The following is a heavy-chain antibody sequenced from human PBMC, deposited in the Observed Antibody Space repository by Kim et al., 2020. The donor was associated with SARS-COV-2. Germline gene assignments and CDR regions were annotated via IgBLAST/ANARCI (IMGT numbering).Heavy chain of an antibody. J-gene: IGHJ4*02. CDR2: ISYDGSNK. CDR3: AKLSGYDFWSGYSSRHPHFDY. Sequence: GGSLRLSCAASGFTFSSYGMHWVRQAPGKGLEWVAVISYDGSNKYYADSVKGRFTISRDNSKNTLYLQMNSLRAEDTAVYYCAKLSGYDFWSGYSSRHPHFDYWGQGTLVTVSS. CDR1: GFTFSSYG. V-gene: IGHV3-30*18. D-gene: IGHD3-3*01.